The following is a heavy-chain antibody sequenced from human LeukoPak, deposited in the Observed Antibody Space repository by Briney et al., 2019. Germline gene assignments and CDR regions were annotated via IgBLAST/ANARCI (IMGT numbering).Heavy chain of an antibody. CDR3: ASSGSSWPYYFDY. Sequence: GGSLRLSCAASGFTFSSYAMSWVRQAPGKGPEWVSSISSSSSYIYYADSVKGRFTISRDNAKNSLYLQMNSLRAEDTAVYYCASSGSSWPYYFDYWGQGTLVTVSS. D-gene: IGHD6-13*01. CDR1: GFTFSSYA. CDR2: ISSSSSYI. V-gene: IGHV3-21*01. J-gene: IGHJ4*02.